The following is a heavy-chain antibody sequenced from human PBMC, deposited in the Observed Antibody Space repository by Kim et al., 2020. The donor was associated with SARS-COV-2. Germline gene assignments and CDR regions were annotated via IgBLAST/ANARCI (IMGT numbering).Heavy chain of an antibody. J-gene: IGHJ4*02. CDR2: IIPIFGTA. CDR1: GGTFSSYA. CDR3: ARGRDRWELFPLDY. Sequence: SVKVSCKASGGTFSSYAISWVRQAPGQGLEWMGGIIPIFGTANYAQKFQGRVTITADESTSTAYMELSSLRSEDTAVYYCARGRDRWELFPLDYWGQGTLVTVSS. D-gene: IGHD1-26*01. V-gene: IGHV1-69*13.